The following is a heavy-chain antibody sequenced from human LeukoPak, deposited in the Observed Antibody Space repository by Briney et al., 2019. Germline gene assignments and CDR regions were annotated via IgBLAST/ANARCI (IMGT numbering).Heavy chain of an antibody. CDR3: AKGDIVVVVAATVFDY. J-gene: IGHJ4*02. Sequence: GGSLRLSCAASGFTFSSYWMHRVRQAPGKGLEWVSGISVSSGNTYFADSVKGRFTISRDSSKNTLYLQMNSLRAEDTAVYYCAKGDIVVVVAATVFDYWGQGTLVTVSS. CDR2: ISVSSGNT. D-gene: IGHD2-15*01. V-gene: IGHV3-23*01. CDR1: GFTFSSYW.